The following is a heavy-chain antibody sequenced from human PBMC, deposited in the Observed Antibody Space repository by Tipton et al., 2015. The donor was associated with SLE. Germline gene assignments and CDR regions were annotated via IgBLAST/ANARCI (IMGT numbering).Heavy chain of an antibody. J-gene: IGHJ4*02. CDR2: IYDSGS. D-gene: IGHD6-13*01. V-gene: IGHV4-61*10. Sequence: TLSLTCTVSGGSISSGRYYRGWLRQPAGKGLEWISSIYDSGSNYNPSLKNRVTISLDTSKSQFALRLTPVSAADTAVYYCTGVGAGPGTDYWGQGTLVTVSS. CDR3: TGVGAGPGTDY. CDR1: GGSISSGRYY.